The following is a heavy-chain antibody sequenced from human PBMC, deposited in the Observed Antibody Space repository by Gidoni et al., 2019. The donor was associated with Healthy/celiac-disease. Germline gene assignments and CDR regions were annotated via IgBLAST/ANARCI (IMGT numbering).Heavy chain of an antibody. Sequence: EVQLVESGGGLVQPGGSLRLSCAASGFTFSSYEMNWVRQAPGKGLEWVSYISSSGSTIYYADSVKGRFTISRDNAKNSLYLQMNSLRAEDTAVYYCARLGWYTHAFDIWGQGTMVTVSS. CDR3: ARLGWYTHAFDI. CDR1: GFTFSSYE. J-gene: IGHJ3*02. V-gene: IGHV3-48*03. D-gene: IGHD6-19*01. CDR2: ISSSGSTI.